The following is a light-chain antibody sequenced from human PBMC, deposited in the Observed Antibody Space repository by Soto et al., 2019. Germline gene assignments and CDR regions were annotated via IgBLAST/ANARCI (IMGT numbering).Light chain of an antibody. CDR1: QSVSSSS. J-gene: IGKJ2*01. CDR2: GAS. CDR3: QQYGRSPKYT. Sequence: EIVLTQSPGTLSLSPGERATLSCRASQSVSSSSLAWYQQKPGQAPRLLIYGASSRATGIPDRFSGSGSGTDFTLTISRLEPEDFAVYYCQQYGRSPKYTFGQGTKLEIK. V-gene: IGKV3-20*01.